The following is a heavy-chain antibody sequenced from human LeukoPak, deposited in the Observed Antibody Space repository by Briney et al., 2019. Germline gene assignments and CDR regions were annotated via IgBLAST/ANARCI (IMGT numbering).Heavy chain of an antibody. CDR3: ARDLYTIFGVLIQVFDI. CDR1: GYTFTDYY. J-gene: IGHJ3*02. Sequence: ASVKVSCKTSGYTFTDYYINWVRQAPGQGLEWMGWINPNNGVTNYAQKFQGRVTMTRDTSISTAYMELSGLRSDDTAVYYCARDLYTIFGVLIQVFDIWGQGTMVTVSS. V-gene: IGHV1-2*02. D-gene: IGHD3-3*01. CDR2: INPNNGVT.